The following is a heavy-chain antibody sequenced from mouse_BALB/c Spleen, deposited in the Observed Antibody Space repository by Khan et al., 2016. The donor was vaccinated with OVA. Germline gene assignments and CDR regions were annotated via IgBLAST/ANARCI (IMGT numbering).Heavy chain of an antibody. CDR1: GFSLIDYG. CDR2: IWGGGST. V-gene: IGHV2-6-5*01. CDR3: AKHGGYDDYFDY. Sequence: VQLQESGPGLVAPSQSLSITCTVSGFSLIDYGVSWVRQPPGKGLEWLGVIWGGGSTYYNSALKSRLSISKDNSKSPVFLNMNSPQTDDTASYVCAKHGGYDDYFDYWGQGTTLTVSS. D-gene: IGHD2-14*01. J-gene: IGHJ2*01.